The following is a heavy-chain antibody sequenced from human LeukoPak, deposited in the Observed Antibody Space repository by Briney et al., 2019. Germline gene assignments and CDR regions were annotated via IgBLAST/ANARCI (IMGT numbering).Heavy chain of an antibody. Sequence: SETLSLTCTVSGGSISSSSYYWGWIRQPPGKGLEWIGSIYYSGSTYYNPSLKSRVTISVDTSKNQFSLKLSSVTAADTAVYYCAREGGSGWYGEYYFDYWGQGTLVTVSS. CDR2: IYYSGST. CDR3: AREGGSGWYGEYYFDY. CDR1: GGSISSSSYY. D-gene: IGHD6-19*01. J-gene: IGHJ4*02. V-gene: IGHV4-39*07.